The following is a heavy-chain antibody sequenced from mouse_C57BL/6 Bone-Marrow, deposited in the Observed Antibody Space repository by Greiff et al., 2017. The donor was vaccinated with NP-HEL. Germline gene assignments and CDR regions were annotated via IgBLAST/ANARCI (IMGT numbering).Heavy chain of an antibody. CDR3: ARQGGLFGAY. CDR2: ISSGGSYT. Sequence: EVQLVESGGDLVKPGGSLKLSCAASGFTFSSYGMSWVRQTPDKRLEWVATISSGGSYTYYPDSVKGRFTISRDNAMNTLYLQMSSLKSEDTAMYYCARQGGLFGAYWGQGTLVTVSA. D-gene: IGHD1-1*01. J-gene: IGHJ3*01. V-gene: IGHV5-6*01. CDR1: GFTFSSYG.